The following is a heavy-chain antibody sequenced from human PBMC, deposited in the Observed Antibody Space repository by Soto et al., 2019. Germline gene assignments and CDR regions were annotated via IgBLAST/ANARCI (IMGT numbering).Heavy chain of an antibody. CDR1: RFTFSAYA. CDR3: ARQDYSTTWYLKY. V-gene: IGHV3-23*01. CDR2: ISGSGDAT. J-gene: IGHJ4*02. Sequence: GGSLRLSCAASRFTFSAYAMSWVRQAPGKGLEWVSVISGSGDATYYADSVKGRFTISRDNSKNTLYLQMNSLRAEDTAVYYCARQDYSTTWYLKYWGQGTLVTVSS. D-gene: IGHD6-13*01.